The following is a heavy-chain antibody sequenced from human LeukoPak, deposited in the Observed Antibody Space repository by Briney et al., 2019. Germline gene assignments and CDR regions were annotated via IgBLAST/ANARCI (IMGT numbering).Heavy chain of an antibody. D-gene: IGHD2-21*02. V-gene: IGHV1-69*04. CDR1: GGTFSSYV. CDR3: ARDYPSGRGDCLRGWFDP. Sequence: ASVKVSCKASGGTFSSYVISWVRQAPGQGLEWMGRIIPILGIANYAQKFQGRVTITADKSTSTAYMELSSLRSEDTAVYYCARDYPSGRGDCLRGWFDPWGQGTLVTVSS. J-gene: IGHJ5*02. CDR2: IIPILGIA.